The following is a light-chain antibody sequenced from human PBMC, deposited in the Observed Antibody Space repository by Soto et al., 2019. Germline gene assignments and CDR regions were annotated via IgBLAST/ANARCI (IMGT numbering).Light chain of an antibody. V-gene: IGLV1-40*01. CDR3: QSYDTTLSGGGV. CDR2: SNT. Sequence: QSVLTQPPSVSGAPGQRVTISCTGSSSNIVAGYDVHWYQQLPGTAPKLLIYSNTNRPSGVPDRFSASKSGASASLAITGLQAEDEADYYCQSYDTTLSGGGVFGGGTKVTVL. CDR1: SSNIVAGYD. J-gene: IGLJ3*02.